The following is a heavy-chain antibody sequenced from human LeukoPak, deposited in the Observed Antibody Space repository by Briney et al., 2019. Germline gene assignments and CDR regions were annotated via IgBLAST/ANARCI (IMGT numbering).Heavy chain of an antibody. V-gene: IGHV3-30*18. D-gene: IGHD1-26*01. CDR1: GFTFSSYG. J-gene: IGHJ4*02. CDR3: AKEEVGATTGDY. Sequence: GGSLRLSCAASGFTFSSYGMHWVRQAPGKGLEWVAVISYDGSNKYYAAYVTGRFTTSRDNSKNTLYLQMNSLRAEDTAVYYCAKEEVGATTGDYWGQGTLVTVSS. CDR2: ISYDGSNK.